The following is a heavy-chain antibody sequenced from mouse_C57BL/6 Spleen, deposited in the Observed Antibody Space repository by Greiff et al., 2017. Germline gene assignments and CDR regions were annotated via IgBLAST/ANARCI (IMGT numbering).Heavy chain of an antibody. Sequence: VQLQQSGPELVKPGASVKLSCKASGYTFTSYDINWVKQRPGQGLEWIGWIYPRDGSTKYNEKFKGKATLTVDTSSSTAYMELHSLTSEDSAVYFCARGGISDSNYIYAMDYWGQGTSVTVSS. D-gene: IGHD2-5*01. CDR3: ARGGISDSNYIYAMDY. CDR1: GYTFTSYD. CDR2: IYPRDGST. V-gene: IGHV1-85*01. J-gene: IGHJ4*01.